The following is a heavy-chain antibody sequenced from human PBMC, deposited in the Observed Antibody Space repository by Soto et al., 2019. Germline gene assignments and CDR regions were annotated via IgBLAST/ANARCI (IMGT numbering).Heavy chain of an antibody. CDR3: ARGDQYSSSWPPFDY. CDR2: IWYDGSNK. Sequence: QVQLVESGGGVVQPGRSLRLSCAASGFTFSSYGMHWVRQAPGKGLEWVAVIWYDGSNKYYADSVKGRFTISRDNSKNTLYLQMNSLRAEDTAVYCCARGDQYSSSWPPFDYWGQGTLVTVSS. CDR1: GFTFSSYG. D-gene: IGHD6-13*01. J-gene: IGHJ4*02. V-gene: IGHV3-33*01.